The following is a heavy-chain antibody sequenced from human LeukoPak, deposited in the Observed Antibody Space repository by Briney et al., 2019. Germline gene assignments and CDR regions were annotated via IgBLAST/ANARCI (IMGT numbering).Heavy chain of an antibody. CDR2: IYYSGST. Sequence: SETLSLTCTVSGGSISSHYWSWIRQPPGKGLEWIGYIYYSGSTNYNPSLKSRVTISVDTSKNQFSLKLSSVTAADTAVYYCAREFVYGAFDIWGQGTMVAVSS. CDR3: AREFVYGAFDI. V-gene: IGHV4-59*11. D-gene: IGHD1-14*01. J-gene: IGHJ3*02. CDR1: GGSISSHY.